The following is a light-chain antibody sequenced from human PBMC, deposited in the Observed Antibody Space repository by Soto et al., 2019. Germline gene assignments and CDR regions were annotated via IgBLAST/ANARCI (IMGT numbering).Light chain of an antibody. CDR3: QQYYTAPWT. CDR1: QSVLYSSNNKNF. Sequence: DIVMTQSRDSLAVSLGERATINCQSSQSVLYSSNNKNFLAWYQHKPGQPPKLLIYWASIRESGVPDRFSGSGSGTDFTLTISSLHAEDVAVYYCQQYYTAPWTFGQGTKVEIK. V-gene: IGKV4-1*01. CDR2: WAS. J-gene: IGKJ1*01.